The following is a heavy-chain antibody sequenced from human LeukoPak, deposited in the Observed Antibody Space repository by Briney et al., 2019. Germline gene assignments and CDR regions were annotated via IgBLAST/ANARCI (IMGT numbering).Heavy chain of an antibody. CDR2: IFYSGGT. CDR3: ARLRTGYSYGSRIDY. Sequence: SETLSLTCTVSGGSINTPNYYWGWIRQTPGKGLEWIGNIFYSGGTYYSPSLTSRVTISLDTSRNQFSLKLSSVTAADTAVYYCARLRTGYSYGSRIDYWGQGTLVTVSS. CDR1: GGSINTPNYY. D-gene: IGHD5-18*01. V-gene: IGHV4-39*07. J-gene: IGHJ4*02.